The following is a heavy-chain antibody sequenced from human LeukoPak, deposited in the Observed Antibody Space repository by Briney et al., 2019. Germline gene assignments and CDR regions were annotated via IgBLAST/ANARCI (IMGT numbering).Heavy chain of an antibody. Sequence: SETLSLTCTVSGGSISSGDYYWSWIRQPPGKGLEWIGYIYYSGSTYYNPSLKSRVTISVDTSKNQFSLKLSSVTAADTAVYYCARGLFGFYYFDYWGQGTLVTVSS. CDR3: ARGLFGFYYFDY. CDR2: IYYSGST. V-gene: IGHV4-30-4*01. CDR1: GGSISSGDYY. D-gene: IGHD3-10*02. J-gene: IGHJ4*02.